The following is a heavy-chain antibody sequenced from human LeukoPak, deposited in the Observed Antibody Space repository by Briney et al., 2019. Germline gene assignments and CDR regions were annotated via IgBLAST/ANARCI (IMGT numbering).Heavy chain of an antibody. CDR1: GGSISSYY. J-gene: IGHJ6*02. D-gene: IGHD3-22*01. Sequence: SETLSLTCTVSGGSISSYYWSWIRQPPGKGLEWIGYIYYSGSTNYNPSLKSRVTISVDTSKNQFSLKLSSVTAADTAVYYCARHGAYDSSGYYPPYYYYYGMDVWGQGTTATVSS. V-gene: IGHV4-59*08. CDR3: ARHGAYDSSGYYPPYYYYYGMDV. CDR2: IYYSGST.